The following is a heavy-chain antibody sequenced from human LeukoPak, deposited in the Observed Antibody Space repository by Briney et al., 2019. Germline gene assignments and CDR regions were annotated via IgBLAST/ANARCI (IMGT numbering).Heavy chain of an antibody. CDR3: ARWDIVVVPDALDV. V-gene: IGHV3-30*02. J-gene: IGHJ6*04. Sequence: GGSLRLSCAASGFTFSSYGMHWVRQAPGKGLEWVAFIRYNGSNKYYADSVKGRFTISRDNSKNTLYLQMNSLRAEDTAVYYCARWDIVVVPDALDVWGKGTTVTVSS. CDR1: GFTFSSYG. CDR2: IRYNGSNK. D-gene: IGHD2-2*01.